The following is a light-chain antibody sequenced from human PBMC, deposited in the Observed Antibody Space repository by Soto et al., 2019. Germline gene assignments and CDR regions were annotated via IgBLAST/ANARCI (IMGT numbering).Light chain of an antibody. CDR1: QSVSSSY. Sequence: EVMLTQSPVTLCLSPGERATLSCRASQSVSSSYLAWYQQKPGQAPRLLIHGASSRATDIPDRISGSGSGTDFTLTISRLEPEDFAVYYCQHYGSTPWTFGQGTKVDIK. CDR3: QHYGSTPWT. V-gene: IGKV3-20*01. J-gene: IGKJ1*01. CDR2: GAS.